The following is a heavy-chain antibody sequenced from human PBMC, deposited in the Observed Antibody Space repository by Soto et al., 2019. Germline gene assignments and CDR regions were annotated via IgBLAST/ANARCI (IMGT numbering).Heavy chain of an antibody. V-gene: IGHV3-21*01. D-gene: IGHD3-3*02. Sequence: EVQLVESGGGLVKPGGSLRLSCAASGFTFSSYSMNWVRQAPGKGLEWVSSISSSSSYIYYADSVKGRFTISRDNAKNSLYLQMNSLRAEDTAVYYCASLAISTLRTDYFDYWGQGTLVTVSS. CDR1: GFTFSSYS. J-gene: IGHJ4*02. CDR2: ISSSSSYI. CDR3: ASLAISTLRTDYFDY.